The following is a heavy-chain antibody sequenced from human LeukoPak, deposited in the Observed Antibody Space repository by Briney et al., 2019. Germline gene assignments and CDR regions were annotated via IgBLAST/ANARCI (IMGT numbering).Heavy chain of an antibody. CDR3: ARLGGSGSYYYYYMDV. Sequence: SETLSLTCTVPGGSISSSSYYWGWIRQPPGKGLEWIGSINYSGTTYYNPSLKSRVTISVDTSMNQFSLKLSSVTAADTAVYYCARLGGSGSYYYYYMDVWGKGTTVTVSS. D-gene: IGHD3-10*01. V-gene: IGHV4-39*07. CDR2: INYSGTT. J-gene: IGHJ6*03. CDR1: GGSISSSSYY.